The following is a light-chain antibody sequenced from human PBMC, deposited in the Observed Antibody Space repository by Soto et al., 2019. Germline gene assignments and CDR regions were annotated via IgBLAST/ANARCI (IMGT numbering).Light chain of an antibody. Sequence: DIVMTQSPDSLAVSLGERATINCKSSQSVLYRSNTKNYLAWYQQKPGQPPNLLIYWASTRESGVPDRFSGSGSGTDFTLTISSLQAEDVAVYYRQQYYSLPPPFGQGTKVEIK. CDR3: QQYYSLPPP. CDR1: QSVLYRSNTKNY. J-gene: IGKJ1*01. V-gene: IGKV4-1*01. CDR2: WAS.